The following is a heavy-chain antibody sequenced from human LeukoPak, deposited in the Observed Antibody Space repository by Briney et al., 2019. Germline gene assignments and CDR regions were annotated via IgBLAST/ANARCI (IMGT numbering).Heavy chain of an antibody. Sequence: GESLKISCKASGYIFTTFWIGWVRQMPGKGLEWMGIIYRGDSDPRYSPSFQGQVTISVDKSISTAYLQWNSLKASDTAMYFCARRSGYDLVWGQGTLVTVSS. D-gene: IGHD5-12*01. J-gene: IGHJ4*02. CDR2: IYRGDSDP. V-gene: IGHV5-51*01. CDR3: ARRSGYDLV. CDR1: GYIFTTFW.